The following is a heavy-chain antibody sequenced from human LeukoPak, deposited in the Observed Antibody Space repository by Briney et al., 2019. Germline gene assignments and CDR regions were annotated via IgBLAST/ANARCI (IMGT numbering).Heavy chain of an antibody. CDR1: GFTVSRNY. D-gene: IGHD3-22*01. CDR2: IYSGGST. CDR3: AGTIVGKWAIDY. Sequence: VGSLRLSCVASGFTVSRNYMIWVRQAPGRGLGWVSVIYSGGSTYYADSVKGRFTISRDNSKNTLYLQMNSLRAEDTAVYYCAGTIVGKWAIDYWGQGTLVTVSS. V-gene: IGHV3-53*01. J-gene: IGHJ4*02.